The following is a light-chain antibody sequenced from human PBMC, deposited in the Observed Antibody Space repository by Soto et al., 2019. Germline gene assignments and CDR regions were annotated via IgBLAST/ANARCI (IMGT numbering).Light chain of an antibody. CDR3: SSYTTTSPVV. CDR2: DVS. Sequence: QSVLTQPASVSGSPGRSITISCTGTSSDVGRYNYVSWYQQHPDKAPKLMIYDVSYRPSGISNRFSGSKSGNTASLTISGLQAEDEADYYCSSYTTTSPVVFGGGTKLTVL. V-gene: IGLV2-14*03. J-gene: IGLJ2*01. CDR1: SSDVGRYNY.